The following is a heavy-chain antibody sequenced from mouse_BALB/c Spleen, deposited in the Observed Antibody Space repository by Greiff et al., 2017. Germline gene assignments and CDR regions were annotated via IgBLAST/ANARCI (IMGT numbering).Heavy chain of an antibody. V-gene: IGHV3-8*02. CDR3: APHYYGLAWFAY. CDR2: ISYSGST. D-gene: IGHD1-2*01. Sequence: EVKLMESGPSLVKPSQTLSLTCSVTGDSITSGYWNWIRKFPGNKLEYMGYISYSGSTYYNPSLKSRISITRDTSKNQYYLQLNSVTTEDTATYYCAPHYYGLAWFAYWGQGTLVTVSA. J-gene: IGHJ3*01. CDR1: GDSITSGY.